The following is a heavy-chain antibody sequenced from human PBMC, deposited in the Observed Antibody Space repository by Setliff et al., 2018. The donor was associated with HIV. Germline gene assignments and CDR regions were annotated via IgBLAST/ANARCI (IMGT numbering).Heavy chain of an antibody. CDR3: ATSPVGTVAYYSGMDV. D-gene: IGHD7-27*01. CDR2: IVPLFGTT. V-gene: IGHV1-69*05. J-gene: IGHJ6*02. Sequence: GASVKVSCKASGDSLSNYVITWVRRAPGQGLEWMGGIVPLFGTTNYAQNFQGRLTITTDQIMTTAYMELTSLRSEDTAVYYCATSPVGTVAYYSGMDVWGQGTTVTVSS. CDR1: GDSLSNYV.